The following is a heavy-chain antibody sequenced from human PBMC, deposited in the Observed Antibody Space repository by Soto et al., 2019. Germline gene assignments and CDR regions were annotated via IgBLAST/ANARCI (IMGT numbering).Heavy chain of an antibody. CDR3: ARGGEDIVVVPAAAEANAFDI. J-gene: IGHJ3*02. V-gene: IGHV1-69*13. D-gene: IGHD2-2*01. Sequence: GASVKVSGKASGCTFSSYAISWVRQAPGQGLEWMGGIIPIFGTANYAQKFQGRVTITADESTSTAYMELSSLRSEDTAVYYCARGGEDIVVVPAAAEANAFDIWGQGTMVTVSS. CDR2: IIPIFGTA. CDR1: GCTFSSYA.